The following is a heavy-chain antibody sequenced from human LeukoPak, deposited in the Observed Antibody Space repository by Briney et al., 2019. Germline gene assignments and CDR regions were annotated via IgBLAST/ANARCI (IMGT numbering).Heavy chain of an antibody. J-gene: IGHJ4*02. D-gene: IGHD2-15*01. Sequence: GGSLRLSCAASGFTFSNYWMTWVRQAPGKGLEWVSDISSSSSTIYYADSVKGRFTISRDNSKNTLYLQMNSLRVEDTAVYYCAKDLATWGDFDYWGQGTLVTVSS. CDR1: GFTFSNYW. CDR3: AKDLATWGDFDY. CDR2: ISSSSSTI. V-gene: IGHV3-48*01.